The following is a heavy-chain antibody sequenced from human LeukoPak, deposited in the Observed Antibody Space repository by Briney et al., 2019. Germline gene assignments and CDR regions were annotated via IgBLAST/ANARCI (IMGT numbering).Heavy chain of an antibody. D-gene: IGHD4-23*01. J-gene: IGHJ3*02. CDR1: GFTFSSYG. Sequence: GGSLRLSCAASGFTFSSYGMHWVRQAPGKGLEWVAFIRYDGSNKYYADSVKGRFTISRDNSKNTLFLQMNSLRDENTAVYYCAKNKAKYCNSGAAFDIWGQGTMLSVSS. CDR3: AKNKAKYCNSGAAFDI. CDR2: IRYDGSNK. V-gene: IGHV3-30*02.